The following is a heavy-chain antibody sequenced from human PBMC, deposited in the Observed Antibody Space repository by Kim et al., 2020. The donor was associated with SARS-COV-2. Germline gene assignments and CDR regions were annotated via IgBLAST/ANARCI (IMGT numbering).Heavy chain of an antibody. V-gene: IGHV3-53*01. J-gene: IGHJ6*02. D-gene: IGHD3-16*01. CDR1: GFTVSSIN. CDR3: ARQAEGHSYYNGLDV. CDR2: FYSGGSP. Sequence: GGSLRLSCAASGFTVSSININWVRQAPGKGLEWLSVFYSGGSPYFSDSVKGRFTLSRDTSKNTLYLQMNSLRDEDTAVYYCARQAEGHSYYNGLDVWGQGTTVTVSS.